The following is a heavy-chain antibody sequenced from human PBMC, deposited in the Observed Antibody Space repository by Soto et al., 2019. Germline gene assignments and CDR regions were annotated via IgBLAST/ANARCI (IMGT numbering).Heavy chain of an antibody. CDR1: GFTFSSYW. D-gene: IGHD1-26*01. J-gene: IGHJ5*02. Sequence: EVQLVESGGGLVQPGGSLRLSCAASGFTFSSYWMHWVRQAPGKGLVWVSRINRDGSTTTYADSVKGRFTISRDNAKNTLYLQMNSLRADDTAVYYCARVATGSYNWFDPWGQGTLVTVS. CDR3: ARVATGSYNWFDP. CDR2: INRDGSTT. V-gene: IGHV3-74*01.